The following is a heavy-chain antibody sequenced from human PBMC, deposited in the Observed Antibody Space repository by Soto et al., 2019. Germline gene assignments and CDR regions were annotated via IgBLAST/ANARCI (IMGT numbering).Heavy chain of an antibody. V-gene: IGHV4-30-4*01. CDR3: ARVLYSSSWYGGGFDY. CDR1: GGSISSGDYY. D-gene: IGHD6-13*01. J-gene: IGHJ4*02. CDR2: IYYSGST. Sequence: SETLSLTCTVSGGSISSGDYYWSWIRQPPGKGLEWIGYIYYSGSTYYNPSLKSRVTISVDTSKNQFSLKLSSVTAADTAVYYWARVLYSSSWYGGGFDYWGQGILVTV.